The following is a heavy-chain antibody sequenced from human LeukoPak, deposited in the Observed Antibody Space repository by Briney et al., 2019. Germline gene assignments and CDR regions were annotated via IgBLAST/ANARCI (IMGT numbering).Heavy chain of an antibody. CDR3: ARGRYYYYGMDV. CDR1: GGSISSYY. V-gene: IGHV4-59*01. CDR2: IYYSGST. J-gene: IGHJ6*02. Sequence: SETLSLTCTVSGGSISSYYWSWIRQPPGKGLEWIGYIYYSGSTNYNPSLKSRVTMSVDTSKNQFSLNLSSVTAADTAVYYCARGRYYYYGMDVWGQGTTVTVSS.